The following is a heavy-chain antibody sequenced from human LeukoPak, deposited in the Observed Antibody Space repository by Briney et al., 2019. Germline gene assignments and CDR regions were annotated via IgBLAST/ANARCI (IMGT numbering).Heavy chain of an antibody. J-gene: IGHJ6*04. CDR1: GYTFTSYG. CDR3: ARDEITMVRGVTYYYYYGMDV. V-gene: IGHV1-18*04. Sequence: ASVKVSCKASGYTFTSYGMSWVRQAPGQGLEWMGSISAYNGNTNYAQKLQGRVTMTTDTSTSTAYMELRSLRSDDTAVYYCARDEITMVRGVTYYYYYGMDVWGKGTTVTVSS. D-gene: IGHD3-10*01. CDR2: ISAYNGNT.